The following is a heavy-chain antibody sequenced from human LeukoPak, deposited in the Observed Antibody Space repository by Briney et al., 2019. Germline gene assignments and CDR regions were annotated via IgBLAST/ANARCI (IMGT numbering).Heavy chain of an antibody. CDR3: ASPDSSGYYYFDY. V-gene: IGHV3-30-3*01. D-gene: IGHD3-22*01. CDR1: GFTFSSYA. J-gene: IGHJ4*02. CDR2: ISYDGSNK. Sequence: GGSLRLSCAASGFTFSSYAMHWVRQAPGMGLEWVAVISYDGSNKYYADSVKGRFTISRDNSKNTLYLQMNSLRAEDTAVYYCASPDSSGYYYFDYWGQGTLVTVSS.